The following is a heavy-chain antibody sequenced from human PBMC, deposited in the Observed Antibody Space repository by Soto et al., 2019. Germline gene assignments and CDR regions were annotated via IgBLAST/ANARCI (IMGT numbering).Heavy chain of an antibody. D-gene: IGHD2-15*01. Sequence: GGSLRLSCAASGFTFSSYSMNWVRQAPGKGLEWVSSISSSSSYIHYADSVKGRFTISRDNAKNSLYLQMNSLRAEDTAVYYCARMYCSGGSCYPAPYWGQGTLVTVSS. CDR3: ARMYCSGGSCYPAPY. CDR2: ISSSSSYI. V-gene: IGHV3-21*01. CDR1: GFTFSSYS. J-gene: IGHJ4*02.